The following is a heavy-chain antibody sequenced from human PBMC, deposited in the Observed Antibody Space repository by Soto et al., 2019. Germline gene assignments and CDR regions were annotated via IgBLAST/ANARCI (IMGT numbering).Heavy chain of an antibody. CDR2: IYSGGST. J-gene: IGHJ4*02. CDR3: ARASEDDYYDSSGYYSY. D-gene: IGHD3-22*01. Sequence: GCLILYSSASVLTISSNYMSWVRQAPGKGLEWVSVIYSGGSTYYADSVKGRFTISRDNSKNTLYLQMNSLRAEDTAVYYCARASEDDYYDSSGYYSYWGQGTLVTVSS. CDR1: VLTISSNY. V-gene: IGHV3-53*01.